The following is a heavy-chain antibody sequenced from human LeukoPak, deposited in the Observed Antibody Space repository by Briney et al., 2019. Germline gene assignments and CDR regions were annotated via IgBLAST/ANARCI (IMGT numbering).Heavy chain of an antibody. CDR3: ARQGYYYGSGSEDWFDP. J-gene: IGHJ5*02. V-gene: IGHV5-51*01. CDR1: GYSFTSYW. D-gene: IGHD3-10*01. CDR2: IYPGDSDT. Sequence: GESLKISCKGSGYSFTSYWIGWVRQMPGKGLEWMGIIYPGDSDTRYSPSFQGQVTISADKSISTAYLQWSSLKASDTAMYYCARQGYYYGSGSEDWFDPWGQGTLVTVS.